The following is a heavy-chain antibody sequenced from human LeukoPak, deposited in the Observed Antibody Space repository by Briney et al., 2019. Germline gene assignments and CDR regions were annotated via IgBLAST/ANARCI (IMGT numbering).Heavy chain of an antibody. Sequence: GGSLRLSCAASGFTFSIYTMNWVRQAPGKGPEWVSSISSTSTDIYYADSAKGRFTISRDNAENSLYLQMNSLRAEDTAVYYCARDVGYCRAGSCYSSGWGQGTLVTVSS. D-gene: IGHD2-15*01. J-gene: IGHJ4*02. V-gene: IGHV3-21*01. CDR3: ARDVGYCRAGSCYSSG. CDR2: ISSTSTDI. CDR1: GFTFSIYT.